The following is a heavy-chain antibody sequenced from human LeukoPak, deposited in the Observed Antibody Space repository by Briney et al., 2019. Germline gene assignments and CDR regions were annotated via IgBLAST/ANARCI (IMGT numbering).Heavy chain of an antibody. CDR2: ISYDGSNK. D-gene: IGHD1-26*01. J-gene: IGHJ6*03. V-gene: IGHV3-30*18. Sequence: GGSLRLSCAASGFTFSSYGMHWVRQAPGKGLEWVAFISYDGSNKYYADSVKGRFTISRDNSKNTLYLQMNSLRAEDTAVYYCAKRRGSYYEAYYYYYMDVWGKGTTVTVSS. CDR1: GFTFSSYG. CDR3: AKRRGSYYEAYYYYYMDV.